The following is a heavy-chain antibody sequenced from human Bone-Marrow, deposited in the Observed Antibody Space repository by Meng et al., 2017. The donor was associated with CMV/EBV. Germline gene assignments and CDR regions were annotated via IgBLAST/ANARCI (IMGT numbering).Heavy chain of an antibody. CDR2: ISYDGSNK. V-gene: IGHV3-30-3*01. D-gene: IGHD3-3*01. CDR1: GFTFSSYA. Sequence: GESLKISCAASGFTFSSYAMHWVRQAPGKGLEWVAVISYDGSNKYYADSVKGRFTIPRDNSKNPLYLQMNSLRAEDTAVYYCARESYDFWSGYSDSGTNWFDPWGQGTLVTVSS. J-gene: IGHJ5*02. CDR3: ARESYDFWSGYSDSGTNWFDP.